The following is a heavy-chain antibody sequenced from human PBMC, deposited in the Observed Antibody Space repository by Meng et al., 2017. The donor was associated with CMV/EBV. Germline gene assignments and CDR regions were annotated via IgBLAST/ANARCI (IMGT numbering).Heavy chain of an antibody. V-gene: IGHV1-69*05. CDR1: GGTFSSYA. CDR3: ARDWGCSSTSCYSEYGWFDP. D-gene: IGHD2-2*01. J-gene: IGHJ5*02. Sequence: SVKVSCKASGGTFSSYAISWVRQAPGQGLEWMGGIIPIFGTANYAQKFQGRVTIITDESTSTAYMELSSLRSEDTAVYYCARDWGCSSTSCYSEYGWFDPWGQGTLVTVSS. CDR2: IIPIFGTA.